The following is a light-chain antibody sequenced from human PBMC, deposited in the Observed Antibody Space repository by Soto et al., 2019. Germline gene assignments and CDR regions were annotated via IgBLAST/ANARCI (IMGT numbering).Light chain of an antibody. J-gene: IGKJ1*01. CDR2: GAS. CDR3: EQYNNWPP. V-gene: IGKV3-15*01. Sequence: TLSCRASQSVSSNLAWYQQKPGQAPRLLIYGASTRATGIPDRFSGSGSGTEFTLTISSLQSEDFAVYYCEQYNNWPPFGQGTKV. CDR1: QSVSSN.